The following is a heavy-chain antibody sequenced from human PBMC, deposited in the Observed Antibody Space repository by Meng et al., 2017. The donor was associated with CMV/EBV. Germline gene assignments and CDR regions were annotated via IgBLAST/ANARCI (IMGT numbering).Heavy chain of an antibody. CDR3: AMGGDYGDYHDLFDY. CDR2: ISADNQNT. D-gene: IGHD4-17*01. J-gene: IGHJ4*02. CDR1: GNIFTKNG. Sequence: ASVKVSCKAPGNIFTKNGISWVRQAPGQRLEWMGWISADNQNTNLVQRFQGRVTMTIETSTNTAYVELRSLRSDDTAVYYCAMGGDYGDYHDLFDYWGQGTLVTVSS. V-gene: IGHV1-18*01.